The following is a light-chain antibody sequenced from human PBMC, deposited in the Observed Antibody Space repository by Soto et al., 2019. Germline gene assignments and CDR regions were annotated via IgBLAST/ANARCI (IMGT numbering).Light chain of an antibody. CDR1: SSDVGGYNY. J-gene: IGLJ1*01. CDR2: EVN. CDR3: SLYTPSSTPSYV. V-gene: IGLV2-14*01. Sequence: QSVLTQPPSASGSPGQSVTISCTGTSSDVGGYNYVSWYQQHPGKAPKLMIYEVNNRPSGVSNRFSGSNSDNTASLTISGLQAEDEADYYCSLYTPSSTPSYVFGTGTKVTVL.